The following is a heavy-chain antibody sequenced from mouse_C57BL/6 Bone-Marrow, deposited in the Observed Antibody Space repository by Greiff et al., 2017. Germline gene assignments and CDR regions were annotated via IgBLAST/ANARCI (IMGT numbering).Heavy chain of an antibody. CDR1: GYTFTDYY. CDR3: ATLYYGSSYGYFDV. Sequence: EVQLQQSGPELVKPGASVKISCKASGYTFTDYYMNWVKQSHGKSLEWIGGINPNNGGTSYNQKFKGKATLTVDKSSSTAYMELRSLTSEDSAVYYCATLYYGSSYGYFDVWGTGTTVTVSS. V-gene: IGHV1-26*01. D-gene: IGHD1-1*01. J-gene: IGHJ1*03. CDR2: INPNNGGT.